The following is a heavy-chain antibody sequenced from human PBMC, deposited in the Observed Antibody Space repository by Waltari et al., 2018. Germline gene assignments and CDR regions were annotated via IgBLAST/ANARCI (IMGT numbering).Heavy chain of an antibody. CDR2: ISGSGGST. J-gene: IGHJ6*02. CDR3: AKGVWFRELLFGMDV. CDR1: GFTFSRYA. D-gene: IGHD3-10*01. V-gene: IGHV3-23*01. Sequence: EVQLLESGGGLVQPGGSLRLSCAASGFTFSRYAMSWVRQAPGKGLEWVSAISGSGGSTYYADSVKGRFTISRDNSKNTLYLQMNSLRAEDTAVYYCAKGVWFRELLFGMDVWGQGTTVTVSS.